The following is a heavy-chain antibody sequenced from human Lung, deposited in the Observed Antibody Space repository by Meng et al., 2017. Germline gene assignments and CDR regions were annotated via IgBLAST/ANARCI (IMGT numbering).Heavy chain of an antibody. D-gene: IGHD3-10*01. CDR1: GGSISSYY. V-gene: IGHV4-59*01. CDR3: ARVFGSGDKYYYYYGMDV. J-gene: IGHJ6*02. Sequence: SETLSLTCTVSGGSISSYYWSWIRQPPGKGLEWIGYIYYSGSTNYNPSLKSRVTISVDTSKNQFSLKLSSVTAADTAVYYCARVFGSGDKYYYYYGMDVWGQGTTVTVSS. CDR2: IYYSGST.